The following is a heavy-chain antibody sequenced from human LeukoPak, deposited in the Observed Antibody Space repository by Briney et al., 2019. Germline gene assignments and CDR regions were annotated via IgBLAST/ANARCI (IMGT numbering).Heavy chain of an antibody. J-gene: IGHJ4*02. CDR1: GFTFSSYG. D-gene: IGHD3-22*01. CDR3: ARGGYYDSSGYPPRY. Sequence: GGPLRLSCAASGFTFSSYGMHWVRQAPGKGLEWVAVIWYDGSNKYYADSVKGRFTISRDNSKYTLYLQMNSLRAEDTAVYYCARGGYYDSSGYPPRYWGQGTLVTVSS. CDR2: IWYDGSNK. V-gene: IGHV3-33*01.